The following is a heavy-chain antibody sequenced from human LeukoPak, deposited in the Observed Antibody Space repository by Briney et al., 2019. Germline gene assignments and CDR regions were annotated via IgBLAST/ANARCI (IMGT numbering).Heavy chain of an antibody. CDR1: GFTFSSYA. Sequence: GGSLRLSCAASGFTFSSYAMSWVRQAPGQGREWVSAISGSGGSTYYADSVKGRFTIPRDNSKNTLYLQMNSLRAEDTAVYYCAKEKAVAGTLDYWGQGTLVTVSS. CDR2: ISGSGGST. D-gene: IGHD6-19*01. J-gene: IGHJ4*02. CDR3: AKEKAVAGTLDY. V-gene: IGHV3-23*01.